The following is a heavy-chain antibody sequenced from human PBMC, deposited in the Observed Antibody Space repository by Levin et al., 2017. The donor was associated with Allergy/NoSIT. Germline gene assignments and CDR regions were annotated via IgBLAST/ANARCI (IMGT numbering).Heavy chain of an antibody. D-gene: IGHD3-16*02. J-gene: IGHJ5*02. Sequence: SETLSLTCAVYGGSFSGYYWSWIRQPPGKGLEWIGEINHSGSTNYNPSLKSRVTISVDTSKNQFSLKLSSVTAADTAVYYCARKYYDYVWGSDRPRGWFDPWGQGTLVTVSS. CDR1: GGSFSGYY. CDR2: INHSGST. V-gene: IGHV4-34*01. CDR3: ARKYYDYVWGSDRPRGWFDP.